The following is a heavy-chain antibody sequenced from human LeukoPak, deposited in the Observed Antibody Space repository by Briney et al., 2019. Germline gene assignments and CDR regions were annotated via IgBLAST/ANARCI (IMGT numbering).Heavy chain of an antibody. CDR2: INTYNGNT. V-gene: IGHV1-18*01. D-gene: IGHD4-17*01. CDR1: GYTFTTYR. J-gene: IGHJ4*02. CDR3: ARGGDGASDYFDY. Sequence: ASVKVSCKASGYTFTTYRINWLRQAPGQGLEWMGWINTYNGNTNYAQKLQGRVTMTTDTSTSTAYMELRSLRSDDTAVYYCARGGDGASDYFDYWGQGTLVTVSS.